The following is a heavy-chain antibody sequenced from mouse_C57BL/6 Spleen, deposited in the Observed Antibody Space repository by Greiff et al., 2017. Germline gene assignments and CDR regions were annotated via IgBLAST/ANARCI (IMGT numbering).Heavy chain of an antibody. D-gene: IGHD1-1*01. CDR2: IYPGDGDT. V-gene: IGHV1-80*01. CDR1: GYAFSSYW. J-gene: IGHJ1*03. Sequence: QVQLQQSGAELVKPGASVKISCKASGYAFSSYWMNWVKQRPGKGLEWIGQIYPGDGDTNYNGKFKGKATLTADKSSSTAYIQLSSLTSEDSAVYFCGRGDGSCSWYFDVWGTGTTVTVSS. CDR3: GRGDGSCSWYFDV.